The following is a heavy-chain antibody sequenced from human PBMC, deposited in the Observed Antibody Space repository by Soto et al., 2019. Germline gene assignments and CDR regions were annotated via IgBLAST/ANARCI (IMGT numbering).Heavy chain of an antibody. CDR2: IYHSGST. D-gene: IGHD3-16*01. J-gene: IGHJ4*02. Sequence: SETLSLTCTVSGRSIRSYCWTWIRPPPGEGLEWIGCIYHSGSTYYNPSLKSRVTISVDRSKNQFSLKLSSVTAADTAVYYCALGGGYYFHYWGQATLITLSS. V-gene: IGHV4-59*04. CDR3: ALGGGYYFHY. CDR1: GRSIRSYC.